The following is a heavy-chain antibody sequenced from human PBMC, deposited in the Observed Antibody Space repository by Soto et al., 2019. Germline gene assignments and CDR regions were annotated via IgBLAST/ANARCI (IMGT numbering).Heavy chain of an antibody. Sequence: QVQLVQSGAEVKKPGSSVKVSCKASGGTFSSYTISWVRQAPGQGLEWMGRIIPILGIANYAQKIQGRVTITADKSTSTAYMELSSLRSEDTAVYYCARYVPLLAAAGTGDDYGGQGTLVTVSS. V-gene: IGHV1-69*02. CDR2: IIPILGIA. CDR3: ARYVPLLAAAGTGDDY. J-gene: IGHJ4*02. CDR1: GGTFSSYT. D-gene: IGHD6-13*01.